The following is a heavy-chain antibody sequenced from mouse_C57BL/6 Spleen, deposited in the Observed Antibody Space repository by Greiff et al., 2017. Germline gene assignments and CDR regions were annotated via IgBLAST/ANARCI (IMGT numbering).Heavy chain of an antibody. CDR2: INPNTGGS. CDR3: ARGDNWASLDY. Sequence: VQLQQSGPELVKPGASVKISCKASGYTFTDYYMNWVKPSHGKSLEWIGDINPNTGGSTTNQQFTGKATVTVDKSSSTAYMELRSLTSEDSAVYYCARGDNWASLDYWGQGTTLTVSS. CDR1: GYTFTDYY. V-gene: IGHV1-26*01. D-gene: IGHD4-1*02. J-gene: IGHJ2*01.